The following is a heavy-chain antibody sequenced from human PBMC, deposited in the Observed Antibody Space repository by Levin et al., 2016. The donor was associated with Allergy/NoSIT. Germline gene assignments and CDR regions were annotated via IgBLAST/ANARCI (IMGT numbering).Heavy chain of an antibody. D-gene: IGHD3-10*01. CDR1: GYTFTGYY. J-gene: IGHJ5*02. Sequence: ASVKVSCKASGYTFTGYYMHWVRQAPGQGLEWMGWINPNSGGTNYAQKFQGRVTMTRDTSISTAYMELSRLRSDDTAVYYCARDHGELYRYGWFDPWGQGTLVTVSS. CDR3: ARDHGELYRYGWFDP. V-gene: IGHV1-2*02. CDR2: INPNSGGT.